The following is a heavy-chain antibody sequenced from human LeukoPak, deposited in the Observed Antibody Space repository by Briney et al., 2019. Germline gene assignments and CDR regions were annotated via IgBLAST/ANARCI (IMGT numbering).Heavy chain of an antibody. J-gene: IGHJ4*02. CDR1: GFSFSSYG. Sequence: GGSLSLSCAASGFSFSSYGMHWVRQAPGKGLEWVTFIRYDGSNKYYADSVKGRSTISRDNSKNTLYLQMNSLRAEDTAVYYCAKEIGAARPRYYFDYWGQGTLVTVSS. CDR2: IRYDGSNK. D-gene: IGHD6-6*01. CDR3: AKEIGAARPRYYFDY. V-gene: IGHV3-30*02.